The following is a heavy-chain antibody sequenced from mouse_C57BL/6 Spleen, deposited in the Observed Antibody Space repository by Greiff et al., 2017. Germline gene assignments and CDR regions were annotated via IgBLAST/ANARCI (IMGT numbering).Heavy chain of an antibody. CDR2: ISYSGST. Sequence: EVHLVESGPGMVKPSQSLSLTCTVTGYSITSGYDWHWIRHFPGNKLEWMGYISYSGSTNYNPSLKSRISITHDTSKNHFFLRLNSVTTEDTATYDCAREGDYYGSGFAYWGQGTLVTVSA. V-gene: IGHV3-1*01. CDR1: GYSITSGYD. D-gene: IGHD1-1*01. CDR3: AREGDYYGSGFAY. J-gene: IGHJ3*01.